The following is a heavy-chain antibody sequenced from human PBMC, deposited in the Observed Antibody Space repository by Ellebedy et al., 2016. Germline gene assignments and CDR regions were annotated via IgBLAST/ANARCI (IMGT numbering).Heavy chain of an antibody. CDR1: GGSVSSDF. V-gene: IGHV4-59*02. CDR3: ARLPRGTSFGFFDF. D-gene: IGHD5-18*01. CDR2: ISFSGFY. J-gene: IGHJ4*02. Sequence: SETLSLTCTVSGGSVSSDFWSWLRQPPGRGLEWIGYISFSGFYKYSPSLQSRVSISADSSRRQFSLSLNSVNAADSAVYYCARLPRGTSFGFFDFWGQGALVTVSS.